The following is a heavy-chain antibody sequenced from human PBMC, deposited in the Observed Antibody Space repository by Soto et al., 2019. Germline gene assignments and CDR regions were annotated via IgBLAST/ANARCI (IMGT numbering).Heavy chain of an antibody. Sequence: SQTLSLTCVISGDSVSSNSAAWNWIRQSPSRGLEWLGRTYYRSKWYNDYAVSVKSRITINPDTSKNQFSLKLSSVTAADTAVYYCARERTGTLSGAYYYYYGMDVWGQGTTVTVSS. CDR2: TYYRSKWYN. D-gene: IGHD1-1*01. CDR1: GDSVSSNSAA. CDR3: ARERTGTLSGAYYYYYGMDV. V-gene: IGHV6-1*01. J-gene: IGHJ6*02.